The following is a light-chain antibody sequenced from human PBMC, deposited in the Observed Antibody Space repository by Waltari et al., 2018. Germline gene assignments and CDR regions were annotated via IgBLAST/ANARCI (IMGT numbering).Light chain of an antibody. CDR2: EVS. V-gene: IGLV2-14*01. Sequence: QSALTQPASVSGSPGQSITISCTGTSRDIGGYKYVSWYQHHPGKAPKLMIYEVSNRPSGVSNRFSGSKSGNTASLTISGLQAEDEADYYCSSYTSSTTPVFGGGTKLTVL. CDR3: SSYTSSTTPV. CDR1: SRDIGGYKY. J-gene: IGLJ3*02.